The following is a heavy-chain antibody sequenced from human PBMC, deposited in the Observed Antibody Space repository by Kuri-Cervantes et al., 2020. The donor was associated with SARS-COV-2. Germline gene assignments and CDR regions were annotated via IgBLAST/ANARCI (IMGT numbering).Heavy chain of an antibody. V-gene: IGHV3-23*03. J-gene: IGHJ2*01. CDR1: GFTFSSYA. CDR2: IYSGGSST. Sequence: GSLKISCAASGFTFSSYAMSWVRQAPGKGLEWVSVIYSGGSSTYYADSVKGRFTISRDNSKNTLYLQMNSLRAEDTAVYYCAKRLLLWFGEQDWYFDLWGRGTLVTVSS. CDR3: AKRLLLWFGEQDWYFDL. D-gene: IGHD3-10*01.